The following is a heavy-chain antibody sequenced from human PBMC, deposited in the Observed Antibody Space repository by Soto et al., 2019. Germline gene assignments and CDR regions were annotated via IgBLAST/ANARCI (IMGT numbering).Heavy chain of an antibody. V-gene: IGHV4-39*01. D-gene: IGHD1-1*01. CDR2: LYYSESN. Sequence: SETLSLTCNVSGASINSNTNFWNWIRQPPGKGLEWIGSLYYSESNYYNPYLKSRVTISLDTSKNQVSLKLSSVTAADTAVYFCAGGIEMSAAGSNYYYGMDVWGQGTTVTVSS. J-gene: IGHJ6*02. CDR3: AGGIEMSAAGSNYYYGMDV. CDR1: GASINSNTNF.